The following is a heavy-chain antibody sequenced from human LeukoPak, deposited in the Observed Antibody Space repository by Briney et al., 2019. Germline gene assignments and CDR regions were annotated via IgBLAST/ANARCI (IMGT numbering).Heavy chain of an antibody. D-gene: IGHD1-1*01. Sequence: SETLSLTCTVSGGSISSHYWSWIRQPPGKGPEWIGYIYYSGSTNYNPSLKSRVTTSVDTSKNQFSLKLSSVTAADTAVYYCARGSGTFLYYYYGMDVWGQGTTVTVSS. CDR1: GGSISSHY. CDR3: ARGSGTFLYYYYGMDV. V-gene: IGHV4-59*11. CDR2: IYYSGST. J-gene: IGHJ6*02.